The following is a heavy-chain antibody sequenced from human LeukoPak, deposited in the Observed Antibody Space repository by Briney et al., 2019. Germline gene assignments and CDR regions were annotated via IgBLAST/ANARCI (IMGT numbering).Heavy chain of an antibody. CDR3: ARIGGPGAFDI. V-gene: IGHV2-70*04. J-gene: IGHJ3*02. CDR2: IDWDDDK. Sequence: SGPTLVNPTQTLTLTCTFSGFSLSTSGVRVSWIRQPPGKALEWLARIDWDDDKFYSTSLKSRLTISKDTSKNQVVLTMTNMDPVDTATHYCARIGGPGAFDIWGQGTMVTVSS. CDR1: GFSLSTSGVR.